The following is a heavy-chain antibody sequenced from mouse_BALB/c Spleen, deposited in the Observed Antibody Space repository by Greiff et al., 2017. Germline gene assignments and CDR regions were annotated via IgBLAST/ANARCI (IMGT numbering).Heavy chain of an antibody. V-gene: IGHV1S135*01. CDR1: GYSFTDYN. CDR2: IDPYNGGT. Sequence: EVKLVESGPELVKPGASVKVSCKASGYSFTDYNMYWVKQSHGKSLEWIGYIDPYNGGTSYNQKFKGKATLTVDKSSSTAFMHLNSLTSEDSAVYYCGITTVVATRENAMDYWGQGTSVTVSS. CDR3: GITTVVATRENAMDY. J-gene: IGHJ4*01. D-gene: IGHD1-1*01.